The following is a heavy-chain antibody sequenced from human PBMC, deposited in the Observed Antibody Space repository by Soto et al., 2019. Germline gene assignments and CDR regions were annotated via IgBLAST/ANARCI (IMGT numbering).Heavy chain of an antibody. V-gene: IGHV3-30-3*01. D-gene: IGHD6-13*01. CDR1: GFTFSSYA. Sequence: QVQLVESGGGVVQPGRSLRLSCAASGFTFSSYAMHWVRQAPGKGLEWVAVISYDGSNKYYADSVKGRFTISRDNSKNTLYLQMNSLRAEDTAVYYCARDRQYRSSNYFDYWGQGTLVTVSS. CDR2: ISYDGSNK. J-gene: IGHJ4*02. CDR3: ARDRQYRSSNYFDY.